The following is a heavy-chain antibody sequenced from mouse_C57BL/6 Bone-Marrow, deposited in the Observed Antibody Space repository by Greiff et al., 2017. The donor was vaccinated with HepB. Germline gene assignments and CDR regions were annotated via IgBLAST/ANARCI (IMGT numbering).Heavy chain of an antibody. CDR1: GYTFTSYW. Sequence: QVQLKESGAELVKPGASVKLSCKASGYTFTSYWMHWVKQRPGRGLEWIGRIDPNSGGTKYNEKFKSKATLTVDKPSSTAYMQLSSLTSEDSAVYYCARNYGSPYYYAMDYWGQGTSVTVSS. V-gene: IGHV1-72*01. J-gene: IGHJ4*01. CDR2: IDPNSGGT. CDR3: ARNYGSPYYYAMDY. D-gene: IGHD1-1*01.